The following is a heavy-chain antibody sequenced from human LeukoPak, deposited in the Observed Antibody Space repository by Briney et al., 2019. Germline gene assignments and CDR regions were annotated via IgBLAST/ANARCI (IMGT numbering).Heavy chain of an antibody. CDR1: GFTFTSFW. Sequence: GGSLRLSCAASGFTFTSFWMHWFRQAPGRGLGWNSRISTDGAVTGYADSVKGRFTISRDNAKSTLYLQMNSLRADDTAVYYCARDRTTVTLFDNWGQGALVTVSS. V-gene: IGHV3-74*01. CDR2: ISTDGAVT. J-gene: IGHJ4*02. CDR3: ARDRTTVTLFDN. D-gene: IGHD4-17*01.